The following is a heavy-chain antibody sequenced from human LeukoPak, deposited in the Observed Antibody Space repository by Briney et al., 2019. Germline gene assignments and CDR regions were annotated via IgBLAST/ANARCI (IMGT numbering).Heavy chain of an antibody. J-gene: IGHJ4*02. D-gene: IGHD5-18*01. CDR2: IKSKTDGGTT. CDR1: GFTFSNAW. CDR3: TTGTAMVPFDY. Sequence: GGSLRLSCAASGFTFSNAWMSRVRQAPGKGLEWVGRIKSKTDGGTTDYAAPVKGRFTISRDDSKNTLYLQMNSLKTEDTAVYYCTTGTAMVPFDYWGQGTLVTVSS. V-gene: IGHV3-15*01.